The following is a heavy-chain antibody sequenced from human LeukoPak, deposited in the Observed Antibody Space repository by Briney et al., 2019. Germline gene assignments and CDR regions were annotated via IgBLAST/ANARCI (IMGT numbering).Heavy chain of an antibody. CDR3: AKLATDY. CDR1: GFTFSSYG. Sequence: GGSLRLSCAASGFTFSSYGMHWVRQAPGKRLEWVAVISYDGSNKYYADSVKGRYTISRDNPKNTLYLQMNSLRAEDTAVYYCAKLATDYWGQGTLVTVSS. CDR2: ISYDGSNK. J-gene: IGHJ4*02. D-gene: IGHD1-26*01. V-gene: IGHV3-30*18.